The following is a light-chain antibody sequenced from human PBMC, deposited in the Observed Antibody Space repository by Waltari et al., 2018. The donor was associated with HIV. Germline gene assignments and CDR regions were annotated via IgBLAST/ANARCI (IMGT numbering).Light chain of an antibody. CDR2: ETS. CDR3: QQYNSHSRT. Sequence: DIQMTQSPSTVSASVGDTVTITCWASQSIGRWLAWYQQKPGEAPKLLIYETSTLEIGVPSIDSGSGSGTEFTLTVSRLQPEDFATYYCQQYNSHSRTFGQGTKVEIK. V-gene: IGKV1-5*01. J-gene: IGKJ1*01. CDR1: QSIGRW.